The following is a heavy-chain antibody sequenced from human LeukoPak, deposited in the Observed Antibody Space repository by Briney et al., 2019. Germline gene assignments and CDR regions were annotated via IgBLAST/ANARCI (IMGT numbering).Heavy chain of an antibody. CDR3: AGQSVLSIAVAGAFDI. CDR2: IYYTGNT. D-gene: IGHD6-19*01. J-gene: IGHJ3*02. CDR1: GVSISSSYSY. Sequence: TSETLSLTCTVSGVSISSSYSYWGWIRQPPGMGLEWIGSIYYTGNTYYNPSLKSRVTISVDTSKNQFSLKLSSVTAADTAVYYCAGQSVLSIAVAGAFDIWGQGTMVTVSS. V-gene: IGHV4-39*07.